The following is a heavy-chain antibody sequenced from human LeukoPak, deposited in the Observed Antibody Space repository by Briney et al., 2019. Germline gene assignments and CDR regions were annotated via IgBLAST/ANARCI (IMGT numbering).Heavy chain of an antibody. J-gene: IGHJ5*02. CDR1: GGTFSSYA. D-gene: IGHD2-2*01. CDR2: IIPIFGTA. Sequence: GASVKVSCKASGGTFSSYAISWVRQAPGQGLEWMGGIIPIFGTANYAQKFQGRVTITADESTSTAYMELSSLRSEDTAVYYCARVLVVPAAFHNWFDPWGQGTLVTVSS. CDR3: ARVLVVPAAFHNWFDP. V-gene: IGHV1-69*13.